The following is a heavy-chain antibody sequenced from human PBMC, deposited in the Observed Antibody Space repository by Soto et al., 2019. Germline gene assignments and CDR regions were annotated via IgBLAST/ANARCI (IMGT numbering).Heavy chain of an antibody. D-gene: IGHD2-2*01. J-gene: IGHJ4*02. Sequence: QVQLVQSGAEVKKPGASVKVSCKASGYTFTSYGISWVRQAPGQGLEWMGWISAYNGNTNYAQKLQGRVTMPTATSTSRAYMELRSLRAADTAVDYCARGEYQLLPPYYWGQGTLVTVSS. CDR3: ARGEYQLLPPYY. CDR2: ISAYNGNT. V-gene: IGHV1-18*01. CDR1: GYTFTSYG.